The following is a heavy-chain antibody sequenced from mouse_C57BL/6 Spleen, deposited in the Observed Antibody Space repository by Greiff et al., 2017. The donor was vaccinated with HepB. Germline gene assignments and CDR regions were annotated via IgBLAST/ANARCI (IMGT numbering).Heavy chain of an antibody. V-gene: IGHV1-7*01. J-gene: IGHJ2*01. CDR2: INPSSGYT. D-gene: IGHD3-3*01. Sequence: QVQLQQSGAELAKPGASVKLSCKASGYTFTSYWMHWVKQRPGQGLEWIGYINPSSGYTKYNQKFKGKATLTADKSSSTAYMELRSLTSEDSAVYFCARARDSDYWGQGTTLTVSS. CDR3: ARARDSDY. CDR1: GYTFTSYW.